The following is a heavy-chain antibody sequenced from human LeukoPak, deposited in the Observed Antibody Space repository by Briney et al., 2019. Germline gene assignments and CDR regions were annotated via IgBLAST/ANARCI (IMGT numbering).Heavy chain of an antibody. V-gene: IGHV1-2*02. J-gene: IGHJ4*02. Sequence: GASVKVSRKASGYTFTGYYMHWVRQAPGQGLEWMGWINPNSGGTNYAQKFQGRVTMTRDTSISTAYMELSRLRSDDTAVYYCARAASGSYYAPFDYWGQGTLVTVSS. CDR3: ARAASGSYYAPFDY. D-gene: IGHD1-26*01. CDR1: GYTFTGYY. CDR2: INPNSGGT.